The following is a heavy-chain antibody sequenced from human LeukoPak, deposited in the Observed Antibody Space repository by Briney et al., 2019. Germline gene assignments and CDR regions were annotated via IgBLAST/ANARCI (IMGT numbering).Heavy chain of an antibody. V-gene: IGHV3-48*02. D-gene: IGHD2-15*01. J-gene: IGHJ2*01. Sequence: AGGSLRLSCAASGFTFSSYSMNWVRQAPGTGLEWVSYIDSSSTTIYYADSVKSRFTISRDNAKNSLYLQMNSMRDEDTAVYYCARDRAAPTWYFDLWGRGTLVTVSS. CDR3: ARDRAAPTWYFDL. CDR1: GFTFSSYS. CDR2: IDSSSTTI.